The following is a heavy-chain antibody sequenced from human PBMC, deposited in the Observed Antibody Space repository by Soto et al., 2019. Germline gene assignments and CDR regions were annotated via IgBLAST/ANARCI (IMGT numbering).Heavy chain of an antibody. CDR1: GGTFSSYA. D-gene: IGHD1-26*01. Sequence: SVKVSCKASGGTFSSYAISWVRQAPGQGLEWMGGIIPIFGTANYAQKFQGRVTITADKSTSTAYMELSSLRSEDTAVYYCARDRVGGATHLNWFDPWGQGTLVTVVS. CDR2: IIPIFGTA. J-gene: IGHJ5*02. V-gene: IGHV1-69*06. CDR3: ARDRVGGATHLNWFDP.